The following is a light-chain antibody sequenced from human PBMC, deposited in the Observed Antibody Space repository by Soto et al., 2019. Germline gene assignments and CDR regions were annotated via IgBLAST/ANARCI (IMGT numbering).Light chain of an antibody. V-gene: IGKV3-15*01. J-gene: IGKJ5*01. CDR1: QSVGSL. CDR2: RVS. Sequence: EVVMTQSPATLSVSPGEGATLSCRASQSVGSLVAWYQQKPGQAPRLLIYRVSTRATDIAARFTCSGSGTEFTLTISSLQTEDFAVYYCQQYNNWPITFGPGTRLEIK. CDR3: QQYNNWPIT.